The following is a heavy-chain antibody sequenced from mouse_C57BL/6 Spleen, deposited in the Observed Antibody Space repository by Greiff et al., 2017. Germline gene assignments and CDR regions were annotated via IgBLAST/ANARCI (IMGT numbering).Heavy chain of an antibody. CDR3: ARGTGTDYFDY. D-gene: IGHD4-1*01. V-gene: IGHV5-4*01. CDR1: GFTFSSYA. J-gene: IGHJ2*01. Sequence: EVQLVESGGGLVKPGGSLKLSCAASGFTFSSYAMSWVRQTPEKRLEWVATISDGGSYTYYPDNVKGRFTISRDNAKNNLYLQMSHLKSEDTAMYYCARGTGTDYFDYWGQGTTLTVSS. CDR2: ISDGGSYT.